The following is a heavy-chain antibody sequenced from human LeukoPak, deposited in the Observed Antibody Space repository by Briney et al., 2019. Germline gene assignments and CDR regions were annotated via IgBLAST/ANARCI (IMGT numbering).Heavy chain of an antibody. CDR1: GYTFTSYY. CDR2: INPTGGST. J-gene: IGHJ5*02. D-gene: IGHD2-15*01. V-gene: IGHV1-46*01. Sequence: GASVKVSCKASGYTFTSYYMHWVRQAPGQGLEWMGLINPTGGSTGYAQKFQGRVTMTRDMSTSTDYMELSSLRSEDTAIYYCAIDNSVGDNAWWFDPWGQGTLVTVSS. CDR3: AIDNSVGDNAWWFDP.